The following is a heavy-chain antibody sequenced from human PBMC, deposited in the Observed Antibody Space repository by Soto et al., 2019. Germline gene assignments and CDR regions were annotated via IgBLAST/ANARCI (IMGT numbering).Heavy chain of an antibody. CDR3: ARDGSYVQNTGFVP. Sequence: SVQVSCKASGGTFSSYAISWVRQAPGQGLEWMGGIIPIFGTANYAQKFQGRVTITADESTSTAYMELSSLRSEDTAVYYCARDGSYVQNTGFVPWGLGTRDIGAS. V-gene: IGHV1-69*13. J-gene: IGHJ5*02. CDR2: IIPIFGTA. CDR1: GGTFSSYA. D-gene: IGHD1-26*01.